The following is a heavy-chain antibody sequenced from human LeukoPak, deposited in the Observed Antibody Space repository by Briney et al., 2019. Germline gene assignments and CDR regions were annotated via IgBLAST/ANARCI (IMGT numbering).Heavy chain of an antibody. Sequence: PSETLSLTCSVAGGSISTYYWNWIRQTPGKGLEWIGHISNGNTEYNPSLKSRVTISVDTSKNQISLKLTSVTAAGTAVYYCARDKAHSYGRYFDPWGQGALVTASS. J-gene: IGHJ5*02. V-gene: IGHV4-59*13. CDR1: GGSISTYY. CDR2: ISNGNT. D-gene: IGHD5-18*01. CDR3: ARDKAHSYGRYFDP.